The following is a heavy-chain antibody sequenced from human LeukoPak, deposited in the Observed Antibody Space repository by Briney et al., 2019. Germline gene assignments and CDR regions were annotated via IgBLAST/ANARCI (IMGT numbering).Heavy chain of an antibody. CDR3: ARLGRVRYFDL. CDR2: INHSGST. V-gene: IGHV4-34*01. D-gene: IGHD5/OR15-5a*01. Sequence: PSETLSLTCAVYGGSFSGYYWSWIRQPPGKGLEWIGEINHSGSTNYNPSLKSRVTISVDTSKNQFSLKLSSVTAADTAVYYCARLGRVRYFDLWGRGTLVTVSS. CDR1: GGSFSGYY. J-gene: IGHJ2*01.